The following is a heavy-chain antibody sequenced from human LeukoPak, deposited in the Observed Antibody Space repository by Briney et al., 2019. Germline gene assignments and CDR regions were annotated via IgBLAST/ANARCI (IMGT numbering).Heavy chain of an antibody. Sequence: GGSLRLSCAASGFTVSSNYMSWVRQAPGKGLEWVSGINWNGGSTGYADSVKGRFTISRDNAKNSLYLQMNSLRAEDTALYHCARTMGKSYYYYGMDVWGQGTTVTVSS. J-gene: IGHJ6*02. CDR1: GFTVSSNY. V-gene: IGHV3-20*01. CDR2: INWNGGST. CDR3: ARTMGKSYYYYGMDV.